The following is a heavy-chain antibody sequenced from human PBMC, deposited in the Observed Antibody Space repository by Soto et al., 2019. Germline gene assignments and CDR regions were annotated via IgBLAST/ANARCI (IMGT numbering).Heavy chain of an antibody. Sequence: PXVSLRLTCAASGFTFSSYCKHWVRQAPGKGLVWVSRINSDGSSTSYADSVKGRFTISRDNAKNTLYLQMNSLRAEDTAVYYCARVRPGCAFDIWGQGTMVTVSS. D-gene: IGHD6-19*01. CDR1: GFTFSSYC. CDR2: INSDGSST. J-gene: IGHJ3*02. V-gene: IGHV3-74*01. CDR3: ARVRPGCAFDI.